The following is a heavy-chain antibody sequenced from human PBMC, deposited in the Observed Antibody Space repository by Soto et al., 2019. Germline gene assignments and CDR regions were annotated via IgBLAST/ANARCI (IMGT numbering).Heavy chain of an antibody. CDR2: IIPIFGTA. D-gene: IGHD5-12*01. CDR1: GGTFSSYT. J-gene: IGHJ2*01. Sequence: QVQLVQSGAEVKKPGSSVTVSCKASGGTFSSYTISWVRQAPGQGLEWMGGIIPIFGTANYAQKFQGRVPITADESTGTADMELRSLRAEDTAVYYCARGNHRWLQLWYFDLWGSGTLVTVSS. CDR3: ARGNHRWLQLWYFDL. V-gene: IGHV1-69*12.